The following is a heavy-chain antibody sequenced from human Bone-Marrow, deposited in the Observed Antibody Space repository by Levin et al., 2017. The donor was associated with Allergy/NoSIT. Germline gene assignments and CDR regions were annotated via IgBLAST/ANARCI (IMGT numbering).Heavy chain of an antibody. D-gene: IGHD6-19*01. CDR1: GGTFSSYA. J-gene: IGHJ3*02. CDR2: IIPIFGTA. CDR3: ARVSVIAVAGTNAFDI. Sequence: GASVKVSCKASGGTFSSYAISWVRQAPGQGLEWMGGIIPIFGTANYAQKFQGRVTITADESTSTAYMELSSLRSEDTAVYYCARVSVIAVAGTNAFDIWGQGTMVTVSS. V-gene: IGHV1-69*13.